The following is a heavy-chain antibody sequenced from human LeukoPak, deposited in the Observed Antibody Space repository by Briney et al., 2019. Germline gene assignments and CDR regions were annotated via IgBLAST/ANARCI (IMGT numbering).Heavy chain of an antibody. CDR3: ARETYFYDSSGFSYIDWFDP. CDR2: VTPILGIA. J-gene: IGHJ5*02. V-gene: IGHV1-69*04. D-gene: IGHD3-22*01. Sequence: RASVTVSCKASGGTFSSDAISWVRQAPGQGPEGMGKVTPILGIANYAPKFQGRVTLIADKSTNTAYMELSSLRSEDTAIYYCARETYFYDSSGFSYIDWFDPWGQGTLVTVSS. CDR1: GGTFSSDA.